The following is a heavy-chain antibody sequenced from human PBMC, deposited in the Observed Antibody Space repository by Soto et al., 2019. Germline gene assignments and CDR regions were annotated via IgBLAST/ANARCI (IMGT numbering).Heavy chain of an antibody. CDR2: IGTAGDT. CDR3: ARSYGGPDSGSYHGAFDI. D-gene: IGHD1-26*01. J-gene: IGHJ3*02. CDR1: GFTFSSYD. Sequence: GGSLRLSCAASGFTFSSYDMHWVRQATGKGLEWVSAIGTAGDTYYPGSVKGRFTISRENAKNSLYLQMNSLRAEDTAVYYCARSYGGPDSGSYHGAFDIWGQGTMVTVSS. V-gene: IGHV3-13*01.